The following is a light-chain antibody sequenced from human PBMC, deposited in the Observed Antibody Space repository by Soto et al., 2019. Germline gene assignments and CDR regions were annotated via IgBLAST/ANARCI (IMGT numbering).Light chain of an antibody. Sequence: EIVLTQSPGTLSLSPGERATLSCRASQSVNSNHLAWYQQRPGQAPRLLIYGASIRATGIPDRFSGSGSGTDFTLTIRRLEPEDFEVFYCQQYGSSLVTFGQGTRLEIK. CDR2: GAS. CDR1: QSVNSNH. CDR3: QQYGSSLVT. J-gene: IGKJ5*01. V-gene: IGKV3-20*01.